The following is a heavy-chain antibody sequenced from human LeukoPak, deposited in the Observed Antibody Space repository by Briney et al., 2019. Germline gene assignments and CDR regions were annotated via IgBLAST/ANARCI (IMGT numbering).Heavy chain of an antibody. J-gene: IGHJ4*02. CDR2: MNPNSGNT. D-gene: IGHD6-13*01. Sequence: ASVKVSCKASGYTFTSYDINWVRQATGQGLEWMGWMNPNSGNTGYAQKFQGRVTMTRNTSISTAYMELSSLRSEDTAVYYCARGSYSSSWYPRNDFDYWGQGTLVTVFS. CDR1: GYTFTSYD. CDR3: ARGSYSSSWYPRNDFDY. V-gene: IGHV1-8*01.